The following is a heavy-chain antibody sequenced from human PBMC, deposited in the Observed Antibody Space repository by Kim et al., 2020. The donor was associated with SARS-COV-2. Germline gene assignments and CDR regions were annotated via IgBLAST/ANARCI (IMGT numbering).Heavy chain of an antibody. D-gene: IGHD3-10*01. CDR1: GYTFTSYY. V-gene: IGHV1-46*01. CDR2: INPSGGST. CDR3: ARAQLLWFGELWEYYGMDV. J-gene: IGHJ6*02. Sequence: ASVKVSCKASGYTFTSYYMHWVRQAPGQGLEWMGIINPSGGSTSYAQKFQGRVTMTRDTSTSTVYMELSSLRSEDTAVYYCARAQLLWFGELWEYYGMDVWGQGTTVTVSS.